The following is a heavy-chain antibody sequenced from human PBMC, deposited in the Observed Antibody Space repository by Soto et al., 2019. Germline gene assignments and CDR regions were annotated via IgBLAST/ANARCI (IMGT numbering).Heavy chain of an antibody. CDR1: GYSFTSYW. CDR2: IDPSDSYT. D-gene: IGHD3-16*01. V-gene: IGHV5-10-1*01. Sequence: PGESLKISCKGSGYSFTSYWITWVRQMPGKGLEWMGRIDPSDSYTNYSPSFQGHVTISADKSISTAYLQWSSLKASDTAMYYCARLAMASRRGYYGMGVWGQGTTVTVSS. CDR3: ARLAMASRRGYYGMGV. J-gene: IGHJ6*02.